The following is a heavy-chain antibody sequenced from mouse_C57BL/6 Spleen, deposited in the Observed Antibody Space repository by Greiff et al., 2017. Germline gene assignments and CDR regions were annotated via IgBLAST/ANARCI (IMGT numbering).Heavy chain of an antibody. Sequence: QVQLQQSGPELVKPGASVKLSCKASGYTFTSYDINWVKQRPGQGLEWIGWIYPRDGSTKYNEKFKGKATLTVDTSSSTAYMELHSLTSEDSAVYFCARSSYDYDVGNAMDYWGQGTSVTVSS. CDR3: ARSSYDYDVGNAMDY. CDR2: IYPRDGST. CDR1: GYTFTSYD. J-gene: IGHJ4*01. D-gene: IGHD2-4*01. V-gene: IGHV1-85*01.